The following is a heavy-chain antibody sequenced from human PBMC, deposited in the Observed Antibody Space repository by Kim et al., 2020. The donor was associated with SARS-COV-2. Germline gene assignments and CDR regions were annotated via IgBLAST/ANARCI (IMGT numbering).Heavy chain of an antibody. D-gene: IGHD6-13*01. V-gene: IGHV3-9*01. J-gene: IGHJ5*02. CDR2: ISWNSGNV. CDR3: VKVRGQRSWSNGFDP. Sequence: GGSLRLSCAASGFTFNDYVMHWVRQAPGKGLEWVSGISWNSGNVDYADSVRGRFTISRDNAKNSLFLQMNSLRAEDTALYYCVKVRGQRSWSNGFDPWGQGTLVTVSS. CDR1: GFTFNDYV.